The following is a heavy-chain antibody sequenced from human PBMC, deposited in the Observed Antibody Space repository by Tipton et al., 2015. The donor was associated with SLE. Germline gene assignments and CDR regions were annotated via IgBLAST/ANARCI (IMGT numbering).Heavy chain of an antibody. Sequence: GLVKPSETLSLTCNVSGGSFSSGAYYWSWIRQHPGKGLEWIGYIYYSGSTYYNPSLKSRLTISGDTSKNQFSLKLTSVTAADTAVYYCARDKPYDIWGQGTMVTVSS. CDR2: IYYSGST. J-gene: IGHJ3*02. CDR3: ARDKPYDI. V-gene: IGHV4-61*08. CDR1: GGSFSSGAYY.